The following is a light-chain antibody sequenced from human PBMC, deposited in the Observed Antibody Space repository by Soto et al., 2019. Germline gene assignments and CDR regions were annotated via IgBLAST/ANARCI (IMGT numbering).Light chain of an antibody. V-gene: IGLV2-23*02. CDR1: SSDVGSYSL. CDR2: EVS. Sequence: QSALTQPASVSGSPGQSITISCTGTSSDVGSYSLVSWYQQHPGKAPKLMIYEVSTRPSGISNRFSGSKSGNTASLTISGLQAEDEADYYCCSYAGIRVFGGGTKVTVL. J-gene: IGLJ3*02. CDR3: CSYAGIRV.